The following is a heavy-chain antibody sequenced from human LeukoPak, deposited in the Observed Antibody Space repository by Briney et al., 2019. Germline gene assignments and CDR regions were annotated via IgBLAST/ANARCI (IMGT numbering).Heavy chain of an antibody. D-gene: IGHD1-1*01. J-gene: IGHJ4*02. Sequence: GGSLKLSCAASGFTFSSHVMSWVRQTPGKGLEWVSRISSSGISTFYADSVKGRFTISRDNSKNTLYLQMNSLRAEDTALYYCAKNNDFDYWGQGTLVTVSS. CDR1: GFTFSSHV. CDR2: ISSSGIST. V-gene: IGHV3-23*01. CDR3: AKNNDFDY.